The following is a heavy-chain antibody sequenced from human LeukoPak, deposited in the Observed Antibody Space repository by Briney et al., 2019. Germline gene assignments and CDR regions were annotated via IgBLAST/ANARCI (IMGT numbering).Heavy chain of an antibody. CDR3: AKVGSSGWYVGAFDI. CDR1: GFTFSSYG. V-gene: IGHV3-30*02. Sequence: GGSLRLSCAASGFTFSSYGMHWVRQAPGKGLEWVAFIRYDGSNKYYADSVKGRFTISRDNSKNKLYLQMNSLRAEDTAVYYCAKVGSSGWYVGAFDIWGQGTMVTVSS. J-gene: IGHJ3*02. CDR2: IRYDGSNK. D-gene: IGHD6-19*01.